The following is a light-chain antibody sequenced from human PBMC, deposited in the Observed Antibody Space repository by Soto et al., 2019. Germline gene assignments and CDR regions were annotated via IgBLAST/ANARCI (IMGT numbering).Light chain of an antibody. CDR2: AAS. CDR3: QHYNSYGT. J-gene: IGKJ1*01. V-gene: IGKV1-8*01. Sequence: RKSHSQASLFARRGDRVTNTCRASQDVSGYVAWYQQKPGRAPKLLIYAASTLQSGVPSRFSGSGSGTDFTLTISSLQPDDFATYDCQHYNSYGTFRLGSKVEIK. CDR1: QDVSGY.